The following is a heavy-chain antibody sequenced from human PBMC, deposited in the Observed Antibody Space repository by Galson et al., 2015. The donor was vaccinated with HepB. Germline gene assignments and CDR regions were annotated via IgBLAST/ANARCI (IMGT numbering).Heavy chain of an antibody. CDR2: ISSNSDYI. Sequence: SLRLSCAASRFTFSNYNMNWVRQPPGKGLEWVASISSNSDYIYYADSVKGRFTIPRDNAKNSLYLQMNGLRAEDTAIYYCARDWGKAVAGTWWFDPWGQGTLVTVSS. D-gene: IGHD6-19*01. J-gene: IGHJ5*02. CDR1: RFTFSNYN. V-gene: IGHV3-21*01. CDR3: ARDWGKAVAGTWWFDP.